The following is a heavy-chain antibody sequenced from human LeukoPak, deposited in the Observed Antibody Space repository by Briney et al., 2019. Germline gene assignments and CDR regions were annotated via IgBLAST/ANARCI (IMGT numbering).Heavy chain of an antibody. D-gene: IGHD5-12*01. J-gene: IGHJ4*02. CDR1: GFTFSNYW. CDR2: INQDGSKE. Sequence: GGSLRLSCAASGFTFSNYWMTWVRQAPGKGLEWVAHINQDGSKEYYMDSVKARFTISRDNAKNSLSLQMNSLRAEDTAVYYCARDGGVSGYDLLDCWGQGTLVTVSS. CDR3: ARDGGVSGYDLLDC. V-gene: IGHV3-7*01.